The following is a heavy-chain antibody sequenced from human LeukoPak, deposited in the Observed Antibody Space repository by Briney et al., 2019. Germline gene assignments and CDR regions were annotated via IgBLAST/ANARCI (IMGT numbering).Heavy chain of an antibody. J-gene: IGHJ4*02. Sequence: ASVKVSCKASGYTFTTYYIHWVRQAPGQGLEWMGIINPRGDSTTYAQRFQGRVTMTRDTSTSTVYMELNSLRSEDTAAYYCARGGIVGVTWGYFDYWGQGTLVTVSS. V-gene: IGHV1-46*01. CDR1: GYTFTTYY. CDR2: INPRGDST. CDR3: ARGGIVGVTWGYFDY. D-gene: IGHD2-21*02.